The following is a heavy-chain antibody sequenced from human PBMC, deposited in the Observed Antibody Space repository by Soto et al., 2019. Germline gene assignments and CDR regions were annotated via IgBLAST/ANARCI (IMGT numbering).Heavy chain of an antibody. CDR3: ARGAYYDSSGYYYFHAFDV. CDR2: MNPNSGNT. V-gene: IGHV1-8*01. J-gene: IGHJ3*01. Sequence: ASVKVSCKASGYTFTSYDINWVRQATGQGLEWMGWMNPNSGNTGYAQKLQGRVTMTRNTSISTAYMELSSLRSEDTAVYYCARGAYYDSSGYYYFHAFDVWGQGAMVTVS. D-gene: IGHD3-22*01. CDR1: GYTFTSYD.